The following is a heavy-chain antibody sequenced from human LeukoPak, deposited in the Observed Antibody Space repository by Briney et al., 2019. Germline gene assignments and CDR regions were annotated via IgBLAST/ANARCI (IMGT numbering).Heavy chain of an antibody. CDR3: ARWDSSGYHKYYFDY. CDR2: IYSGGST. Sequence: PGGSLRLSCAASGFTVSSNYMNWVRQAPGKGLEWVSIIYSGGSTYYADSVRSRFTISRDNSKNTLYLQMNSLTAEDTAVYYCARWDSSGYHKYYFDYWGQGTLVTVSS. D-gene: IGHD3-22*01. V-gene: IGHV3-53*01. J-gene: IGHJ4*02. CDR1: GFTVSSNY.